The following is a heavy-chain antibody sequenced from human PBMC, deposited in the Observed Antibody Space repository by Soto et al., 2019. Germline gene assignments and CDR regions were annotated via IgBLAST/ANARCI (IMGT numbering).Heavy chain of an antibody. Sequence: GGSLRLSCAASGFTFSSYWMSWVRQAPGKGLEWVANIKQDGSEKYYVDSVKGRFTISRDNAKNSLYLQMNSLRAEDTAVYYCARAGEFGGVIVSFPDYWGQGTLVTVSS. CDR3: ARAGEFGGVIVSFPDY. D-gene: IGHD3-16*02. CDR2: IKQDGSEK. CDR1: GFTFSSYW. V-gene: IGHV3-7*01. J-gene: IGHJ4*02.